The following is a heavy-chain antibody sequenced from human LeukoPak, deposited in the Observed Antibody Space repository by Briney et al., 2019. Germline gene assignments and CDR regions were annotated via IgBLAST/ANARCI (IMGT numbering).Heavy chain of an antibody. CDR1: GGTFSSYA. J-gene: IGHJ4*02. Sequence: SVKVSCKASGGTFSSYAISWVRQAPGQGLEWMGGIIPIFGTANYAQKFQGRVTITADESTSTAYMELSSLRSEDTAVYYRARVLGYYDSSGYYYWYYFDYWGQGTLVTVSS. D-gene: IGHD3-22*01. V-gene: IGHV1-69*13. CDR2: IIPIFGTA. CDR3: ARVLGYYDSSGYYYWYYFDY.